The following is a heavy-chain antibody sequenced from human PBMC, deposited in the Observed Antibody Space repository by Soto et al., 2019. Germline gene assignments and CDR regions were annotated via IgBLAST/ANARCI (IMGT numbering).Heavy chain of an antibody. CDR2: INAGNGNT. J-gene: IGHJ3*02. Sequence: ASVNVSCKASGYTFTSYAMHWVRQAPGQRLEWMGWINAGNGNTKYSQKFQGRVTITRDTSASTAYMELSSLRSEDTAVYYCAREGGAAAFDIWGQGTMVTVSS. D-gene: IGHD1-26*01. V-gene: IGHV1-3*01. CDR3: AREGGAAAFDI. CDR1: GYTFTSYA.